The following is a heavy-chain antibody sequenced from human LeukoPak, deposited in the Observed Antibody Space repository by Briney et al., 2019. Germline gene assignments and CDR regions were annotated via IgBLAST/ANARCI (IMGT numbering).Heavy chain of an antibody. CDR1: GGSISSYY. CDR2: IYYSGST. Sequence: PSETLSLTCTVSGGSISSYYWSWIRQPPGKGLEWIGYIYYSGSTNYNPSLKSRVTISVDTSKHQFSLKLSSVTAADTAVYYCARGQYYGSGGLDYWGQGTLVTVSS. V-gene: IGHV4-59*01. J-gene: IGHJ4*02. D-gene: IGHD3-10*01. CDR3: ARGQYYGSGGLDY.